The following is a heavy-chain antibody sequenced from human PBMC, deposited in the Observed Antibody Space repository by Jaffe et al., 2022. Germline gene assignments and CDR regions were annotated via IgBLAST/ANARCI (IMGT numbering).Heavy chain of an antibody. D-gene: IGHD6-6*01. Sequence: QVQLVESGGGVVQPGGSLRLSCATSAFTFSTSVMHWVRQAPGKGLEWVAFIHYDATTKYYADSVKGRFTVSRDNSKNTLYLQMNSLRAEDTAVYYCAKSDVPRWGQGTLVTVSS. CDR1: AFTFSTSV. J-gene: IGHJ4*02. CDR2: IHYDATTK. V-gene: IGHV3-30*02. CDR3: AKSDVPR.